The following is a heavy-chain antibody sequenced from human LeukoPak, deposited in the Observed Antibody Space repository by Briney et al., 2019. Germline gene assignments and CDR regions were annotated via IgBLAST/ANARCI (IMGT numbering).Heavy chain of an antibody. V-gene: IGHV1-69*13. J-gene: IGHJ5*02. D-gene: IGHD3-10*01. Sequence: SVKVSFKASGGTFSSYAISWVRQAPGQGLEWMGGIIPIFGTANYAQKFQGRVTITADESTSTAYMELSSLRSEDTAVYYCARISGSSRGFDPWGQGTLVTVSS. CDR1: GGTFSSYA. CDR2: IIPIFGTA. CDR3: ARISGSSRGFDP.